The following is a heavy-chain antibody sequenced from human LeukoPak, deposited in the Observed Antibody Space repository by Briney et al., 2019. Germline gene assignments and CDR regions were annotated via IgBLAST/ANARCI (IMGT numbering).Heavy chain of an antibody. CDR2: IYYSGST. CDR1: GGSISSGDYY. Sequence: SETLSLTCTVSGGSISSGDYYWSWIRQPPGKGLEWIGYIYYSGSTYYNPSLKSRVTISVDTSKNQFSLKLSSVTAADTAVYYCARVSTWIQGAFDIWGQGTMVTVSS. V-gene: IGHV4-30-4*01. D-gene: IGHD5-18*01. J-gene: IGHJ3*02. CDR3: ARVSTWIQGAFDI.